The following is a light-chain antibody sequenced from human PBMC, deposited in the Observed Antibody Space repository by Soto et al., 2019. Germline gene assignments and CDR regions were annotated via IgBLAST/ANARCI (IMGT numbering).Light chain of an antibody. J-gene: IGLJ2*01. CDR3: SSYAGRKNFV. CDR1: STDVGAYNY. Sequence: QSALTQPPSASGSPGQSVTISCTGTSTDVGAYNYVSWYQQHPGKAPKLMIYDVSKRPSGVPDRLSGSNSGNAASLTGSGLHADDEADYCCSSYAGRKNFVFGGGTKLTVL. CDR2: DVS. V-gene: IGLV2-8*01.